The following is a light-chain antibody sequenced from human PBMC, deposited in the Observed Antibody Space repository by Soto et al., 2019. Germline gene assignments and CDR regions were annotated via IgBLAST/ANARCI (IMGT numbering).Light chain of an antibody. Sequence: AIRMTQSPSSFSASTGDGVTITCRASQGISSYLAWYQQKPGKAPKLLIYAASTLQSGVPSRFSGSGSGTDYTLTISCLQSEEFATYYCQQYDSYPRTVGQGTKVEIK. J-gene: IGKJ1*01. CDR1: QGISSY. V-gene: IGKV1-8*01. CDR2: AAS. CDR3: QQYDSYPRT.